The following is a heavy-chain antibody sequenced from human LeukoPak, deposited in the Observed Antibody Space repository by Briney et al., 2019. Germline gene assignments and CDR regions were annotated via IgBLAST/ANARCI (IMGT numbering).Heavy chain of an antibody. Sequence: ASVKVSCKASGYTFTSYGISWVRQAPGQGLAWMGWISAYNGNTNYAQKLQGRVTMTTDTSTSTAYMELRSLRSDDTAVYYCARLRGYSGYDSDFDYWGQGTLVTVSS. CDR2: ISAYNGNT. CDR1: GYTFTSYG. V-gene: IGHV1-18*01. CDR3: ARLRGYSGYDSDFDY. D-gene: IGHD5-12*01. J-gene: IGHJ4*02.